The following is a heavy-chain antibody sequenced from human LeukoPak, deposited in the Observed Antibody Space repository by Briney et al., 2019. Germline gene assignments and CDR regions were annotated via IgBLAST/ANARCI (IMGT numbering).Heavy chain of an antibody. CDR1: GYTFTSYA. CDR2: INAGNGNT. CDR3: AREGIAAAGTLGY. J-gene: IGHJ4*02. Sequence: ASVKVSCKASGYTFTSYAMHWVRQAPGQRLEWMGWINAGNGNTKYSQEFQGRVTTTRDTSASTAYMELSSLRSEDMAVYYCAREGIAAAGTLGYWGQGTLVTVSS. D-gene: IGHD6-13*01. V-gene: IGHV1-3*03.